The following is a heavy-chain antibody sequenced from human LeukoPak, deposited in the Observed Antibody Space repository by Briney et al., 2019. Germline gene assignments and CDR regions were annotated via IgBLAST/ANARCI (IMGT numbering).Heavy chain of an antibody. CDR3: ARVRGSNYYFDY. J-gene: IGHJ4*02. CDR2: ISYSSSYI. D-gene: IGHD6-13*01. Sequence: GSLKLSCAASGFTFRSYSMNWVRQAPGKGLELVSSISYSSSYIYYADSVKGRFTISRDNAKNSLYLQMNSLRAEDTAVYYCARVRGSNYYFDYWGQGTLVTVSS. CDR1: GFTFRSYS. V-gene: IGHV3-21*01.